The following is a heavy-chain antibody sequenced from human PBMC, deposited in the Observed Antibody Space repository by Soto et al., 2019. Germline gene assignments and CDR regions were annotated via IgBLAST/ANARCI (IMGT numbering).Heavy chain of an antibody. J-gene: IGHJ5*02. D-gene: IGHD3-22*01. CDR3: ASLHPYYDSSGYYYWFDP. CDR1: GGTFSSYA. Sequence: QVQLVQSGAEVKKPGSSVKVSCKASGGTFSSYAISWVRQAPGQGLEWMGGIIPIFGTANYAQKFQGRVTITADKSPSTAYMELSSLRSEDTAVYYCASLHPYYDSSGYYYWFDPWGQGTLVTVSS. CDR2: IIPIFGTA. V-gene: IGHV1-69*06.